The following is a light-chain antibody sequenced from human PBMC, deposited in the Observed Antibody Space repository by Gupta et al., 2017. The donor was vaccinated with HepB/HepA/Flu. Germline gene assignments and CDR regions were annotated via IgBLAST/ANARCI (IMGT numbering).Light chain of an antibody. CDR1: RNDIGNYDY. CDR2: DVS. V-gene: IGLV2-14*03. CDR3: SSYASSVTRVL. J-gene: IGLJ2*01. Sequence: QSALTQPASVSGSPGQSLTISCTGTRNDIGNYDYVSWYQQHAGKAPKVIIFDVSNRPSGVSSRFSGSKSGNTASLTISGLQAEDEADYYCSSYASSVTRVLFGGGTRLTVL.